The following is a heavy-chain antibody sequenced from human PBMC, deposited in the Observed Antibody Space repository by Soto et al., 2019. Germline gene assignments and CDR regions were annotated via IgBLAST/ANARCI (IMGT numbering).Heavy chain of an antibody. V-gene: IGHV4-39*01. D-gene: IGHD3-3*01. J-gene: IGHJ2*01. CDR2: IYYSGST. CDR3: TRHEREWLLSGNWYFDL. Sequence: QLQLQESGPGLVKPSETLSLTCTVSGGSISSSSYYWGWIRQPPGKGLEWIGSIYYSGSTYYNPSLKSRVTISVDTSKNQFSLKLSSVTAADTAGYYCTRHEREWLLSGNWYFDLWGRGTLVTVSS. CDR1: GGSISSSSYY.